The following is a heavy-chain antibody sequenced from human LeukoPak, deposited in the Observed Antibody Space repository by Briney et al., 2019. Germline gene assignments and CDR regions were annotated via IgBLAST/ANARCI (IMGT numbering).Heavy chain of an antibody. V-gene: IGHV1-2*02. D-gene: IGHD3-22*01. Sequence: GASVKVSCKASGYTFTDYYIDWVRQAPGQGLERMGWVNPNSGDTNHAHKFQGRVTMTSDTSISTAYMDLNRVRSDDTAVYYCGRDRNHQDSSGRPGYWGQGTLVTVPS. CDR1: GYTFTDYY. CDR3: GRDRNHQDSSGRPGY. J-gene: IGHJ4*02. CDR2: VNPNSGDT.